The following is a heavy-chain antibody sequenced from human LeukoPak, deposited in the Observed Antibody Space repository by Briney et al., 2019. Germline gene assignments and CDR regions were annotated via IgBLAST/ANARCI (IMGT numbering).Heavy chain of an antibody. J-gene: IGHJ6*02. CDR1: GGTXSSYA. CDR3: ARDRSCSGGSCYWYYYYGMDV. D-gene: IGHD2-15*01. V-gene: IGHV1-18*01. CDR2: ISAYNGNT. Sequence: ASVKVSCKASGGTXSSYAISGVRQAPGQGLEWMGWISAYNGNTNYAQKLQGRVTMTTDTSTSTAYMELRSLRSDDTAVYYCARDRSCSGGSCYWYYYYGMDVWGQGTAVTVSS.